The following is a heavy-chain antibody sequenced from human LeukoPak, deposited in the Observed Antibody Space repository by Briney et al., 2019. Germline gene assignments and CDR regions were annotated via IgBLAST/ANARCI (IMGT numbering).Heavy chain of an antibody. V-gene: IGHV3-53*01. D-gene: IGHD3-16*02. CDR3: AREGRFGGVIANAFDI. CDR2: IYSGGST. Sequence: GGSLRLSCAASGFTVSSNYMSWVRQAPGKGLEGVSVIYSGGSTYYADSVKGRFTISRDNSKNTLYLQMNSLRAEDTAVYYCAREGRFGGVIANAFDIWGQGTMVTVSS. CDR1: GFTVSSNY. J-gene: IGHJ3*02.